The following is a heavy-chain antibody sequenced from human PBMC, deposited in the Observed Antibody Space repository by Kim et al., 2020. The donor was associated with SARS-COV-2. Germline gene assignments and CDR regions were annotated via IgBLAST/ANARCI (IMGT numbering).Heavy chain of an antibody. D-gene: IGHD6-13*01. Sequence: GGSLRLSCAASGFTFSNYGMHWVRQAPGKGLEWVAVIWYDGSNKFYADSVKGRFTISRDNSKNTLYVQMDSLRAEDTAVYYCARDVAAAATFDYWGQGTLVTVSS. J-gene: IGHJ4*02. CDR3: ARDVAAAATFDY. CDR2: IWYDGSNK. CDR1: GFTFSNYG. V-gene: IGHV3-33*01.